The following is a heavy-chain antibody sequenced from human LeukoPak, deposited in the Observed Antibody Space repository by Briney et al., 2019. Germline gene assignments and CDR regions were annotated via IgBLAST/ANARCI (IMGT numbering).Heavy chain of an antibody. CDR2: IYHSGGS. Sequence: PSETLSLTCVVSGYSISNDYYWGWIRQPPGKGLEWIGNIYHSGGSYYNPSLKSRVTTLVDTSKNQFSLKLSSVTAADPAVYYCAKAGTTGIHHWFDPWGQGNLVTVSS. CDR3: AKAGTTGIHHWFDP. CDR1: GYSISNDYY. J-gene: IGHJ5*02. V-gene: IGHV4-38-2*01. D-gene: IGHD1-1*01.